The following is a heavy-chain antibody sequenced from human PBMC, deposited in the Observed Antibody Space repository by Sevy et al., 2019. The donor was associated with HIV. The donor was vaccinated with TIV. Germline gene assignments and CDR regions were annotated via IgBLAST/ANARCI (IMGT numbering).Heavy chain of an antibody. V-gene: IGHV3-30*18. CDR3: AKGGCSGGICYSDV. D-gene: IGHD2-15*01. J-gene: IGHJ6*02. Sequence: GGSLRLSCAASGFSFSRYGLHWVRQAPGKGLEWLAIISYDGSNKYHADSVKGRFTISRDNSKNTLYLQMNSLRADDTAVYYCAKGGCSGGICYSDVWGQGTTVTVSS. CDR2: ISYDGSNK. CDR1: GFSFSRYG.